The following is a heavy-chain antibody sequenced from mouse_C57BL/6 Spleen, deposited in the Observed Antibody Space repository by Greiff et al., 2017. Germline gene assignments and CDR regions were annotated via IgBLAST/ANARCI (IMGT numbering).Heavy chain of an antibody. V-gene: IGHV5-9*01. CDR3: ERAYCYGSSYVYWYFDV. D-gene: IGHD1-1*01. Sequence: EVQLVESGGGLVKPGGSLKLSCAASGFTFSSYTMSWVRQTPEKRLEWVATISGGGGNTYYPDSVQGRFTISRDNAKNTLNLQMSSLRSEDTALYDCERAYCYGSSYVYWYFDVWGTGTTVTVSS. J-gene: IGHJ1*03. CDR1: GFTFSSYT. CDR2: ISGGGGNT.